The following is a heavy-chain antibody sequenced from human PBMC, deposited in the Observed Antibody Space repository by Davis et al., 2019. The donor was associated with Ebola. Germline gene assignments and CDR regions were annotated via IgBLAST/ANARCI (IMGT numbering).Heavy chain of an antibody. CDR3: ASTGSGWYNFDY. Sequence: KVSCKGSGYYFTSYWISWVRQMPGRGLEWMGRIDPSDSNTNYSPSFQGQVTISADKSISTAYLQWSSLKASDSAMYYCASTGSGWYNFDYWGQGTLVTVSS. J-gene: IGHJ4*02. V-gene: IGHV5-10-1*04. D-gene: IGHD6-19*01. CDR1: GYYFTSYW. CDR2: IDPSDSNT.